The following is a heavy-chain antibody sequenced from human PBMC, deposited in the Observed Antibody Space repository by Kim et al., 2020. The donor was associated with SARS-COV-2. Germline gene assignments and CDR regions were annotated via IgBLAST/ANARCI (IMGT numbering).Heavy chain of an antibody. J-gene: IGHJ4*02. V-gene: IGHV4-34*01. CDR3: ARRDIVATVYYIDY. D-gene: IGHD5-12*01. Sequence: PSLKRRVTISVDTSKNHYSLKLSSVTAADTAVYYCARRDIVATVYYIDYWGQGTLVTVSS.